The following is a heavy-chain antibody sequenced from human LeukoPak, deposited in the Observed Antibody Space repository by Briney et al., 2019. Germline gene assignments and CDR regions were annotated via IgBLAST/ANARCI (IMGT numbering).Heavy chain of an antibody. Sequence: ASVKVSCXVSGYTLTELSMHWVRQAPGKGLEWMGGFDPEDGETIYAQKFQGRVTMTEDTSTDTAYMELSSLRSEDTAVYYCATSIRGYFYFDYWGQGTLVTVSS. D-gene: IGHD3-22*01. CDR2: FDPEDGET. V-gene: IGHV1-24*01. J-gene: IGHJ4*02. CDR3: ATSIRGYFYFDY. CDR1: GYTLTELS.